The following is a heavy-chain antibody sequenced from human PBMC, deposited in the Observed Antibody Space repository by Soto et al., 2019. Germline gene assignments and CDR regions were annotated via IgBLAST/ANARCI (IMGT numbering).Heavy chain of an antibody. D-gene: IGHD6-13*01. CDR3: ARRARQQLVPYYYYYYMDV. J-gene: IGHJ6*03. CDR2: INHSGST. Sequence: SETLSLTCAVYGGSFSGYYWSWIRQPPGKGLEWIGEINHSGSTNYNPSLKSRVTISVDTSKNQFSLKLSSVTAADTAVYYCARRARQQLVPYYYYYYMDVWGKGTTVTVS. CDR1: GGSFSGYY. V-gene: IGHV4-34*01.